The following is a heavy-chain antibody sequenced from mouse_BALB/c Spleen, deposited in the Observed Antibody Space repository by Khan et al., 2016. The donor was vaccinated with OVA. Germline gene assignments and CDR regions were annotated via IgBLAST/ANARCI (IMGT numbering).Heavy chain of an antibody. D-gene: IGHD2-10*01. CDR3: TRPSYYGNPWFTY. V-gene: IGHV5-9*02. CDR1: GFAFNSYD. CDR2: LSSTGTYT. Sequence: EVQLVESGGGLVKPRGSLKLSCEVSGFAFNSYDMSWVRQTPEKRLEWVATLSSTGTYTYYPDSVTGRFAISRDTARNTLYLQMSSQRSEDTALYYGTRPSYYGNPWFTYWGQGTLVTVSA. J-gene: IGHJ3*01.